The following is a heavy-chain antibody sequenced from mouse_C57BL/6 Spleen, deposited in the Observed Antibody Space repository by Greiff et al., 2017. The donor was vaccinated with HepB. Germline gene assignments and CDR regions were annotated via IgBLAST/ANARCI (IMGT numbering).Heavy chain of an antibody. J-gene: IGHJ1*03. V-gene: IGHV5-6*01. CDR2: ISSGGSYT. D-gene: IGHD1-1*01. CDR3: ARQPSGSSPWYFAV. CDR1: GFTFSSYG. Sequence: EVKLVESGGDLVKPGGSLKLSCAASGFTFSSYGMSWVRQTPDKRLEWVATISSGGSYTYYPDSVKGRFTIARDNAKNTLYLQMSSLKSEDTAMYYCARQPSGSSPWYFAVWGTGTPVTVSS.